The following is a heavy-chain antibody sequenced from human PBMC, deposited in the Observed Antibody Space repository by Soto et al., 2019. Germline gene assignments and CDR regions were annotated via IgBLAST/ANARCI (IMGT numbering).Heavy chain of an antibody. D-gene: IGHD2-2*01. CDR2: ISGSGGST. Sequence: EVQLLESGGGLVQPGGSLRLSCAASGFTFSSYAMSWVRQAPGKGLEWVSAISGSGGSTYYADSVKGRFNISRDNSKNTLYLQMNSLSAADTAVYYCAKVRDIVVVPAAIYSYYFDYWGQGTLVTVSS. V-gene: IGHV3-23*01. CDR1: GFTFSSYA. J-gene: IGHJ4*02. CDR3: AKVRDIVVVPAAIYSYYFDY.